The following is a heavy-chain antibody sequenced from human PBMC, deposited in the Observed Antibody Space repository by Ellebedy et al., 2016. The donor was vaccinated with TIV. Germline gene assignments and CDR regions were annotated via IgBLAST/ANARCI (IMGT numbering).Heavy chain of an antibody. J-gene: IGHJ6*02. CDR1: GYTFTSYY. D-gene: IGHD3-16*01. CDR3: ASPRTHGRGRVYYYGMDV. Sequence: AASVKVSCKASGYTFTSYYMHWVRQAPGQGLEWMGIINPSGGSTSYAQKFQGRVTMTRATPTSTVYMELSSLRSEDTAVYYCASPRTHGRGRVYYYGMDVWGQGTTVTVSS. CDR2: INPSGGST. V-gene: IGHV1-46*01.